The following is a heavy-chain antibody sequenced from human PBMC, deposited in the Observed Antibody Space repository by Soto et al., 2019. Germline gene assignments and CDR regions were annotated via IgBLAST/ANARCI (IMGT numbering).Heavy chain of an antibody. CDR2: ISASGYET. D-gene: IGHD4-17*01. V-gene: IGHV3-23*01. CDR1: GFTFSTYA. CDR3: AHPRGYGVFDAYDI. Sequence: AGCLDISSADSGFTFSTYAMSWVRQAPGKGLEWVSAISASGYETFYADSVKGRFTISRDNSINMLYLQMNSLRTEDTAVYYCAHPRGYGVFDAYDIWGKGAMVTVSS. J-gene: IGHJ3*02.